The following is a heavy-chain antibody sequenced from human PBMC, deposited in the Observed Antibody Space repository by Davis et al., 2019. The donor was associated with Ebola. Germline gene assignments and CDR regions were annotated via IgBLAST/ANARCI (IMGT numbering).Heavy chain of an antibody. CDR1: GFSFSNAW. CDR2: INSDGSST. CDR3: VSDWEYYFDY. J-gene: IGHJ4*02. D-gene: IGHD1-26*01. V-gene: IGHV3-74*01. Sequence: HTGGSLRLSCAASGFSFSNAWMHWVRQAPGKGLVWVSRINSDGSSTSYADSVKGRFTISRDNAKNTLYLQMNSLRAEDTAVYYCVSDWEYYFDYWGQGTLVTVSS.